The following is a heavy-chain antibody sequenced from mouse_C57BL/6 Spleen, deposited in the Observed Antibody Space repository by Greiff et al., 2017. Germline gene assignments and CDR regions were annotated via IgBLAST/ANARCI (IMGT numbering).Heavy chain of an antibody. J-gene: IGHJ4*01. CDR2: IHPTGGST. CDR1: GYTFTSYW. V-gene: IGHV1-64*01. Sequence: QVQLQQSGAELVKPGSSVKLSCKASGYTFTSYWMHWVKQRPGQGLEWIGMIHPTGGSTNYNEKFKSKATLTVDKSSSTAYMQLSSLTSEVSAVYSGARGYDGAYYYARNYWGQGTSVTVSS. CDR3: ARGYDGAYYYARNY. D-gene: IGHD2-14*01.